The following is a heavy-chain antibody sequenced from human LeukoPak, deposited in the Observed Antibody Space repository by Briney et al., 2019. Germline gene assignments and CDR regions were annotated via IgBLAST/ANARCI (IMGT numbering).Heavy chain of an antibody. D-gene: IGHD2-2*01. J-gene: IGHJ4*02. CDR3: ARYCSSSSCYSDAFDY. CDR1: GGSGGSVSSGSYY. Sequence: SQTLSLTCTVSGGSGGSVSSGSYYWSWIRQPAGKGLEWIGRNHTGGGTKYNPSLKSRLTISRDTSKNQFSLKLTSVTAADTAVYYCARYCSSSSCYSDAFDYWGPGSLVTVSS. V-gene: IGHV4-61*02. CDR2: NHTGGGT.